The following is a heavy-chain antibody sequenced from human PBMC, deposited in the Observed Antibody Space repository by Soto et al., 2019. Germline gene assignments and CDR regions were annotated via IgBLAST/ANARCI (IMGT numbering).Heavy chain of an antibody. Sequence: AGGSLRLSCAASGVTCISYAMSWVRQAPGKGLEWVSSISHSGGTTYYADSVKGRFTISRDNSKNTLYLQMNSLRAEDTAIYYCTKLMGSGWYFDYWGQGTLVTVSS. CDR1: GVTCISYA. CDR2: ISHSGGTT. D-gene: IGHD6-19*01. V-gene: IGHV3-23*01. J-gene: IGHJ4*02. CDR3: TKLMGSGWYFDY.